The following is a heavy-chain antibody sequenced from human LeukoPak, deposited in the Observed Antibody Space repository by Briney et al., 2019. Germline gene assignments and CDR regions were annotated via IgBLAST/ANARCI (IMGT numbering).Heavy chain of an antibody. CDR2: INAGNGNT. CDR1: GYTFTSYA. Sequence: ASVKVSCKASGYTFTSYAMHWVRRAPGQRLEWMGWINAGNGNTKYSQKFQGRVTITRDTSASTAYMELSSLRSEDTAVYYCARNVLMATHAFDIWGQGTVVTVSS. J-gene: IGHJ3*02. D-gene: IGHD5-12*01. CDR3: ARNVLMATHAFDI. V-gene: IGHV1-3*01.